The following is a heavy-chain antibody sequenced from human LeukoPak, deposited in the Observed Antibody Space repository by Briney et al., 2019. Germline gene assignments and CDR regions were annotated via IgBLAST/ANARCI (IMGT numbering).Heavy chain of an antibody. V-gene: IGHV1-2*02. D-gene: IGHD2-2*01. CDR2: INPNSGGT. J-gene: IGHJ4*02. Sequence: ASVKVSCKASGYTFTGYYMHWVRQAPGQGLEWMGWINPNSGGTNYAQKSQGRVTMTRDTSISTAYMELSRLRSDDTAVYYCARDLRPAGYQLLSLFFDYWGQGTLVTVSS. CDR1: GYTFTGYY. CDR3: ARDLRPAGYQLLSLFFDY.